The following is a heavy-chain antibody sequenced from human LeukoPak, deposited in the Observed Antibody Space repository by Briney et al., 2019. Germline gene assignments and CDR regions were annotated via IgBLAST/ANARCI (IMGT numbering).Heavy chain of an antibody. CDR1: GYTFTSYD. D-gene: IGHD3-3*01. J-gene: IGHJ3*02. CDR2: MNPNSGNT. V-gene: IGHV1-8*01. CDR3: ARGFWSGYYTTRDAFDI. Sequence: ASVKVSCKASGYTFTSYDINWVRQAPGQGLEWMGWMNPNSGNTGYAQKFQGRVTMTRNTSISTAYMELSSLRSEDTAVYYCARGFWSGYYTTRDAFDIWGQGTMVTVSS.